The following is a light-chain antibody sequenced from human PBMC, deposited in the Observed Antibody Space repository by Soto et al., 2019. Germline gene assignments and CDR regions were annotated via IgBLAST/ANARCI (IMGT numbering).Light chain of an antibody. V-gene: IGKV1-12*01. J-gene: IGKJ5*01. CDR3: QQANSFPIT. Sequence: DIQMTQSPSSVSASVGDRVTISCRASQGISTWLAWYQQKPGKVPNLLIFAASHLQSGVPSRFSGSGSGTHFTLTISSLQPEDCATYYCQQANSFPITFAQGTRLEIK. CDR1: QGISTW. CDR2: AAS.